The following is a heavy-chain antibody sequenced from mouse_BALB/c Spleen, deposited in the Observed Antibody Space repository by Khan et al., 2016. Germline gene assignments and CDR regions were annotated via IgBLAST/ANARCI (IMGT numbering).Heavy chain of an antibody. CDR3: ASDYYGSRGFDY. CDR1: GYTFTDFA. J-gene: IGHJ2*01. Sequence: QVQLQQSGPEVVRPGVSVKISCKGSGYTFTDFAMHWVMQSRAKSLEWIGIVSTYSDNTKYNQKFKGKATMTVDKYSNTAYMELVGLTSEDSAIYYCASDYYGSRGFDYWGQGTTLTVSS. D-gene: IGHD1-1*01. V-gene: IGHV1S137*01. CDR2: VSTYSDNT.